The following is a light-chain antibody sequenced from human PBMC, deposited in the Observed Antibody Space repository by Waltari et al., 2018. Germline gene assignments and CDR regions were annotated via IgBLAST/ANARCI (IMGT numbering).Light chain of an antibody. V-gene: IGKV3-20*01. CDR1: QTVSTTY. Sequence: EIVLTQSPGTLSLSPGQSATLSRRASQTVSTTYLAWYQQKPGQSPTLLLYGASSRATGIPDRFSGSGSGTDFSLTISSLEPEDFAVYYCQQYDISPLTFGGGTKVEIK. CDR2: GAS. J-gene: IGKJ4*01. CDR3: QQYDISPLT.